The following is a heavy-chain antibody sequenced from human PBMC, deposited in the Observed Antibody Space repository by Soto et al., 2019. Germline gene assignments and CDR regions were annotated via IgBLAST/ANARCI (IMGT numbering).Heavy chain of an antibody. D-gene: IGHD1-26*01. CDR3: ARGGWAPPFDG. J-gene: IGHJ4*02. CDR2: MNPNTGNT. Sequence: ASVKVSCKASGYTFTHYDINWVRQATGQGLEWMGWMNPNTGNTGFAQKFQDRVTMTRNTSISTAYMELSSLRSEDTALYFCARGGWAPPFDGWGQGTPVTVAS. CDR1: GYTFTHYD. V-gene: IGHV1-8*01.